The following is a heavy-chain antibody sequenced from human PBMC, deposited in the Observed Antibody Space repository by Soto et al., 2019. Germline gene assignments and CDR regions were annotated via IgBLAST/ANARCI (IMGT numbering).Heavy chain of an antibody. CDR1: GYTFTSYA. V-gene: IGHV1-3*05. CDR3: ASGDWWLFDY. CDR2: INAGNGNT. Sequence: QVQLVQSGAEEKKPGASVKDSCKASGYTFTSYAIHWVRQAPGQRLEWMGWINAGNGNTKYSQKFQGRVTITRDTSGSTAYMEPRSLNSEDTAVHYCASGDWWLFDYWGQGTLVTVSS. J-gene: IGHJ4*02. D-gene: IGHD2-8*02.